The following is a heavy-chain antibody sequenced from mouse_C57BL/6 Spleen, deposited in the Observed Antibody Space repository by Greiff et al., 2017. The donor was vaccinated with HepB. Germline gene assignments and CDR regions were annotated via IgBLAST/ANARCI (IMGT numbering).Heavy chain of an antibody. CDR1: GYSITSGYG. Sequence: DVKLQESGPGLVKPSQSLSLTCTVTGYSITSGYGWNWIRQFPGNKPEWMGDRSYSGSTNYNPSLKSRISITRDTSKKQFFLQMNSVTTEDTSTYYCARTARIKYWGQGTTLTVSS. V-gene: IGHV3-2*02. CDR2: RSYSGST. D-gene: IGHD1-2*01. CDR3: ARTARIKY. J-gene: IGHJ2*01.